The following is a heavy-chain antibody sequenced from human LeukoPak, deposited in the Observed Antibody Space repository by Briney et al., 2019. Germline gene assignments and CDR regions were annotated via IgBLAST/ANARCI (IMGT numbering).Heavy chain of an antibody. CDR1: GFTFSSCS. Sequence: GGSLRLSCAASGFTFSSCSVNWVRQAPGKGLEWVSSISSSNYMYYADSVKGRFTISRDSAKNSLYLQMNSLRAEDTAVYYCARSSFVRGVVLYYFDYWGQGTLVTVSS. J-gene: IGHJ4*02. CDR3: ARSSFVRGVVLYYFDY. D-gene: IGHD3-10*02. V-gene: IGHV3-21*01. CDR2: ISSSNYM.